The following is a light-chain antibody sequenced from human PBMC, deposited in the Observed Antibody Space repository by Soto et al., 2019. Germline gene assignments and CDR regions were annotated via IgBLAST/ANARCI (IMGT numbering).Light chain of an antibody. J-gene: IGKJ1*01. CDR2: SAS. Sequence: DFLPVPLSLTASVDDRASLTFLSSHNRKSYLPWYQQKPGQAPRLLIYSASTLERGVPARFSGSGSGTDFTLTISSLQAEDVATYYCQQYYSSPPTFGQGTKVDIK. CDR1: LTFLSSHNRKSY. V-gene: IGKV4-1*01. CDR3: QQYYSSPPT.